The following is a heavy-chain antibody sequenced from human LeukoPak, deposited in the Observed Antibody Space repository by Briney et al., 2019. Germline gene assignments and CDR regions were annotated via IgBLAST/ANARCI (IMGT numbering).Heavy chain of an antibody. D-gene: IGHD3-22*01. CDR2: ISGSGGST. Sequence: GGTLRLSCAASGFTFSSYGMSWVRQAPGKGLEWVSAISGSGGSTYYADSGKGRFTISRDNSKNTLYLQMNSLRAEDTAVYYCAKADDYYDSSGYYIGHYFDYWGQGTLVTVSS. CDR3: AKADDYYDSSGYYIGHYFDY. V-gene: IGHV3-23*01. J-gene: IGHJ4*02. CDR1: GFTFSSYG.